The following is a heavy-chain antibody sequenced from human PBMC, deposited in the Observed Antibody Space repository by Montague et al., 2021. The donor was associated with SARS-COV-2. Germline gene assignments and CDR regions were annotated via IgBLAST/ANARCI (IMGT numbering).Heavy chain of an antibody. V-gene: IGHV4-34*01. D-gene: IGHD2/OR15-2a*01. CDR1: GGSFSGSY. Sequence: SETLSLTCAVYGGSFSGSYWTWIRQSPGKGLKWIGEINNRGSVNYSPSLKSRVTISVDTSRNQFSLKVTSVTAADTAVYYCARERWNIVIVPPVEYDMDVWRPGATVTVSS. CDR3: ARERWNIVIVPPVEYDMDV. J-gene: IGHJ6*02. CDR2: INNRGSV.